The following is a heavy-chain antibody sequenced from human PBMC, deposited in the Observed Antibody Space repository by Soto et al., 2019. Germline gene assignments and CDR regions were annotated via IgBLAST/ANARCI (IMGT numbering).Heavy chain of an antibody. CDR3: ARHGGYCTNGVCYARRYYYGMDV. D-gene: IGHD2-8*01. J-gene: IGHJ6*02. V-gene: IGHV5-51*01. CDR1: GYSFTSYW. CDR2: IYHGDSDT. Sequence: PGESLRISCKGSGYSFTSYWNGWVRKMPGKDLEWMGIIYHGDSDTRYSPSFQGQVTISADKSISTAYLQWSSQKVSDTAMYYCARHGGYCTNGVCYARRYYYGMDVWGQGTTVTVSS.